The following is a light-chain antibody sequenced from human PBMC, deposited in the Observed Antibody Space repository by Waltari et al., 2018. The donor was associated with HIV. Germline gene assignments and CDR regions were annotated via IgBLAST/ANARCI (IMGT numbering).Light chain of an antibody. CDR2: GAS. CDR1: QSVSSN. CDR3: QQYNNWT. Sequence: EIVMPTTPATLSVSPGETATLPCRASQSVSSNLAWYQQKPGQAPRLLIYGASTRATGIPARFSGSGSGTEFTLTISSLQSEDFAVYYCQQYNNWTFGQGTKVEIK. J-gene: IGKJ1*01. V-gene: IGKV3-15*01.